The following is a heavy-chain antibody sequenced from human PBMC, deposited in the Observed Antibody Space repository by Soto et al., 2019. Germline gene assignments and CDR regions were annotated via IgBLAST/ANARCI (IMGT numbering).Heavy chain of an antibody. V-gene: IGHV4-39*01. CDR1: GGSISSSTYY. CDR3: ARLTEQYGMDV. D-gene: IGHD3-9*01. CDR2: IYYSGIT. Sequence: PSATLSLTSTVSGGSISSSTYYWGWIRQPPGKGLEWIGSIYYSGITYYNPSLKSRVTISVDTSKNQFSLILSSVTAADTAVYYCARLTEQYGMDVWGQGTTVTVSS. J-gene: IGHJ6*02.